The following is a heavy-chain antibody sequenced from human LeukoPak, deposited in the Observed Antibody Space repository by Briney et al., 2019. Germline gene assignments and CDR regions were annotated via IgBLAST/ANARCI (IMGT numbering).Heavy chain of an antibody. D-gene: IGHD5-12*01. CDR3: ARGARSGYDSRFDY. J-gene: IGHJ4*02. CDR1: GGTFSSYA. Sequence: SVKVSCKASGGTFSSYAISWVRQAPGQVLEWMGGIIPIFGTANYAQKFQGRVTITADKSTSTAYMELSSLRSEDTAVYYCARGARSGYDSRFDYWGQGTLVTVSS. V-gene: IGHV1-69*06. CDR2: IIPIFGTA.